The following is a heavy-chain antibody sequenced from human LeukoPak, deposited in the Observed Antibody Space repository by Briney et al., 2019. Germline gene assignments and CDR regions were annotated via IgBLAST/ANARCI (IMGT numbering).Heavy chain of an antibody. CDR2: IKKDGTEK. J-gene: IGHJ5*02. CDR1: GFTFSSYW. V-gene: IGHV3-7*01. D-gene: IGHD6-19*01. CDR3: AREGGSGWYSGWFDP. Sequence: GGSLRLSCAASGFTFSSYWMSWVRQAPGKGLEWVANIKKDGTEKEYVDSVKGRFTISRDNAKNSLYLQMNSLRAEDTALYYCAREGGSGWYSGWFDPWGQGTLVTVSS.